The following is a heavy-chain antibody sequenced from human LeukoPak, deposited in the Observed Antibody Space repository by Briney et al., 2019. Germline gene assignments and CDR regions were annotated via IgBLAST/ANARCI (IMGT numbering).Heavy chain of an antibody. Sequence: RGSLRLSCAASGFTFSSYWMSWVRQAPGKGLEWVANIKQDGSEKYYVDSVKGRFTISRDNAKNSLYLQMNSLRAEDTAVYYCARDPSSSSAFLDYWGQGTLVTVSS. CDR3: ARDPSSSSAFLDY. CDR1: GFTFSSYW. D-gene: IGHD6-6*01. V-gene: IGHV3-7*01. J-gene: IGHJ4*02. CDR2: IKQDGSEK.